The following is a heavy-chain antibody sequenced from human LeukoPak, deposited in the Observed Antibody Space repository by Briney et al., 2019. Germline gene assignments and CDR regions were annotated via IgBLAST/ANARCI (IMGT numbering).Heavy chain of an antibody. D-gene: IGHD3-10*01. V-gene: IGHV4-4*02. CDR2: IYHSGST. CDR3: ARGGTMVRGVIDWFDP. CDR1: GGSISSSNW. Sequence: SETLSLTCAVSGGSISSSNWWSWVRQPPGKGLEWIGEIYHSGSTNYNPSLKSRVTISVDRSKNQFSLKLSSVTAADTAVYYCARGGTMVRGVIDWFDPWGQGTLVTVSS. J-gene: IGHJ5*02.